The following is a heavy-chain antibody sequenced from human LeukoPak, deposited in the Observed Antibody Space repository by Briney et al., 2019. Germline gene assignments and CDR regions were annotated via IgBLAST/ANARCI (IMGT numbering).Heavy chain of an antibody. J-gene: IGHJ6*03. CDR3: ARDGSGWHYYMDV. V-gene: IGHV4-59*01. Sequence: SETLSLTCIVSGGSIFSVYWSWIRQSPGKGLEWIGYIYDTGTTKYNPSLQSRVTISVDTSKNQFSLKLSSVTAADTAVYYCARDGSGWHYYMDVWGKGTTVTISS. D-gene: IGHD6-19*01. CDR2: IYDTGTT. CDR1: GGSIFSVY.